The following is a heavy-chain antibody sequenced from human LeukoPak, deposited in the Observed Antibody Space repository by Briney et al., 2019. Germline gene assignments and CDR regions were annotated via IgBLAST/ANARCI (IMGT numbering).Heavy chain of an antibody. CDR2: INPNSGGT. CDR1: GYTFTGYY. Sequence: ASVKVSCKASGYTFTGYYVHWVRQAPGQGLEWMGWINPNSGGTNYAQKFQGRVTMTRDTSISTAYMELSRLRSDDTAVYYCARDLSGSLSPDSWFDPWGQGTLVTVSS. V-gene: IGHV1-2*02. CDR3: ARDLSGSLSPDSWFDP. D-gene: IGHD1-26*01. J-gene: IGHJ5*02.